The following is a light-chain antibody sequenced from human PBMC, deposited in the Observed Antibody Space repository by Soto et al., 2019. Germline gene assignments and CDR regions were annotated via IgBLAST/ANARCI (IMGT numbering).Light chain of an antibody. J-gene: IGKJ2*01. CDR3: QLYDNSPLYT. V-gene: IGKV3-20*01. Sequence: EIVLTQSPGTLSLSPGERATLSCRASQSVSSSYLAWYQQKPGQAPRLLIYGASSRATGIPDRFSGSGSGTDFTLTITRLEPEDFAVYYCQLYDNSPLYTFGQGTNLEIK. CDR1: QSVSSSY. CDR2: GAS.